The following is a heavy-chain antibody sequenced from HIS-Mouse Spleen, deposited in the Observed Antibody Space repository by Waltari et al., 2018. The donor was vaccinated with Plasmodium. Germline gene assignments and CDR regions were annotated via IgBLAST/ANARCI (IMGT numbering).Heavy chain of an antibody. Sequence: QVQLQESGPGLVKPSETLSLTCTVSGGSISSYYWSWIRQPPGKGLEWIGYIYYSGGTNYNPSLKSRVTISVDTSKNQFSLKLSSVTAADTAVYYCARVPYLEWLLYFDYWGQGTLVTVSS. CDR3: ARVPYLEWLLYFDY. V-gene: IGHV4-59*01. CDR1: GGSISSYY. D-gene: IGHD3-3*01. J-gene: IGHJ4*02. CDR2: IYYSGGT.